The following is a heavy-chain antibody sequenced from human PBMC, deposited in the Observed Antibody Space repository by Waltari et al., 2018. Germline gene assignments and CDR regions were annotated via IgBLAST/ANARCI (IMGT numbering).Heavy chain of an antibody. J-gene: IGHJ4*02. CDR3: ARHAPGDIVVVVAATPFDY. CDR1: GYSISSGSY. D-gene: IGHD2-15*01. Sequence: QVQLQESGPGLVKPSETLSLTCAVSGYSISSGSYWRWIRQPPGKGLEWIGSIYHSGSTYYNPSLKSRVTISVDTSKNQFSLKLSSVTAADTAVYYCARHAPGDIVVVVAATPFDYWGQGTLVTVSS. V-gene: IGHV4-38-2*01. CDR2: IYHSGST.